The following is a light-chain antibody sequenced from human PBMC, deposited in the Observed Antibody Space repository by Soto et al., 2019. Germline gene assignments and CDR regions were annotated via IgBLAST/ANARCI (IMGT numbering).Light chain of an antibody. CDR2: DVT. CDR3: SSYTSSSTYV. V-gene: IGLV1-40*01. J-gene: IGLJ1*01. CDR1: SSNIGAGYD. Sequence: QSVLTQPPSVSGAPGQRVTISCTGSSSNIGAGYDVHWYQQLPGTAPKLMIYDVTYRPSGVSNRFSGSKSGNTASLTISGLQAGDEADYYCSSYTSSSTYVFGTGTKLTVL.